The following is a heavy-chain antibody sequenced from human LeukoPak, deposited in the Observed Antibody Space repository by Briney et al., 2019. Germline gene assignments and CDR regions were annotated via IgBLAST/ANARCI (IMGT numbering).Heavy chain of an antibody. CDR2: VNPNSGNT. CDR3: ARGASRSFDY. Sequence: ASVKVSCKASGYTFTTYEIHWVRQATGQGLEWMGWVNPNSGNTGYVQNFQGRVTITRTTSINTAYMELSSLRSEDTAVYYCARGASRSFDYWGQGTLVTVSS. CDR1: GYTFTTYE. V-gene: IGHV1-8*03. J-gene: IGHJ4*02.